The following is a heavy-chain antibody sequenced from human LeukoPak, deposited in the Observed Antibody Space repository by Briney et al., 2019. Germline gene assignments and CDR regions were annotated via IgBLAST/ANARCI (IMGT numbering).Heavy chain of an antibody. D-gene: IGHD3-9*01. CDR1: GYSFTNFH. CDR3: ATLTNILTGYPTGRDY. CDR2: MNPDTGNT. J-gene: IGHJ4*02. V-gene: IGHV1-8*03. Sequence: GASVKVSCKAAGYSFTNFHINWVRQAPGQGPEWMGWMNPDTGNTGFAQKFQGRVTITQNSAISTVYMELNSLTSEDTAVYYCATLTNILTGYPTGRDYWGQGTLVTVSS.